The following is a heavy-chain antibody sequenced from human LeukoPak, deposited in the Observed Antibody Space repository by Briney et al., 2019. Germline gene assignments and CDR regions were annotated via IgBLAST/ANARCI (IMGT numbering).Heavy chain of an antibody. V-gene: IGHV1-46*01. CDR2: INPSGGST. Sequence: GGSVKVSCKASGYSFSSYYMHWVRQAPGQGLEWMGIINPSGGSTTYAQKFQGRVTMTRDTSTTRVYMELSRLKSGDTAVYYCARWTGTTGLDYWGQGTLVTVS. D-gene: IGHD1-1*01. J-gene: IGHJ4*02. CDR3: ARWTGTTGLDY. CDR1: GYSFSSYY.